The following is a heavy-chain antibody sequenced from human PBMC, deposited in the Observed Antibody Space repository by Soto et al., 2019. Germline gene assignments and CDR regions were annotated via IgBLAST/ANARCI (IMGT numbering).Heavy chain of an antibody. V-gene: IGHV4-59*01. J-gene: IGHJ6*02. D-gene: IGHD2-8*01. CDR3: AREMGRGGRNGMDV. CDR2: IYYSGST. Sequence: PSETLSLTCTVSGGSISSYYWSWMRQPPGKGLEWIGYIYYSGSTNYNPSLKSRVTISVDTSKNQFSLKLSSVTAADTAVYYCAREMGRGGRNGMDVWGQGTTVTVSS. CDR1: GGSISSYY.